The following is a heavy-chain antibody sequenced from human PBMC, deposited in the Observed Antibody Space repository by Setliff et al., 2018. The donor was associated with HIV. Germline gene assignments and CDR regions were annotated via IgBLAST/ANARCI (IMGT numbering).Heavy chain of an antibody. D-gene: IGHD2-15*01. CDR1: GFTFSSHS. Sequence: GGSLRLSCAASGFTFSSHSMTWVRQAPGKGLEWVSSISSNSFYIYYADSVKGRFTISRDNTKNSLYLQLNSLRAEDTAVYYCSRSQGIGNYYMDVWGTGTTVTVSS. CDR3: SRSQGIGNYYMDV. J-gene: IGHJ6*03. CDR2: ISSNSFYI. V-gene: IGHV3-21*01.